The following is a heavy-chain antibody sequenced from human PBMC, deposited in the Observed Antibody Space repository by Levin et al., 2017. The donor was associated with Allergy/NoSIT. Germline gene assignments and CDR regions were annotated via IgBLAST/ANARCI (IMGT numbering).Heavy chain of an antibody. D-gene: IGHD6-13*01. J-gene: IGHJ4*02. CDR1: GYTFTSYG. CDR2: ISAYNGNT. CDR3: ARGPFEQQLGTWADY. Sequence: EASVKVSCKASGYTFTSYGISWVRQAPGQGLEWMGWISAYNGNTNYAQKLQGRVTMTTDTSTSTAYMELRSLRSDDTAVYYCARGPFEQQLGTWADYWGQGTLVTVSS. V-gene: IGHV1-18*01.